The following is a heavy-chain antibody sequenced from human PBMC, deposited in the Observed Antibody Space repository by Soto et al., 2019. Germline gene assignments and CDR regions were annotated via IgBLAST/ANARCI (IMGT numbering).Heavy chain of an antibody. CDR1: GGTFSSYG. CDR3: ARERTIYYFASSAINTYYFDY. D-gene: IGHD3-22*01. J-gene: IGHJ4*02. V-gene: IGHV1-69*12. CDR2: IIPLFGTT. Sequence: QVRLVQSGAEVKKPGSSVKVSCKASGGTFSSYGISWVRQAPGQGLEWMGGIIPLFGTTKYAQAFQGRVTITADDSTSTAYMELSTLRSADTGVYYCARERTIYYFASSAINTYYFDYWGQGTLVTVSS.